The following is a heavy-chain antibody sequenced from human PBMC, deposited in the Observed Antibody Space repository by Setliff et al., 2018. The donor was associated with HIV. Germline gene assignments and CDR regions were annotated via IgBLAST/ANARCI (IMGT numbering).Heavy chain of an antibody. Sequence: SETLSLTCAVSGGSISVYYWSWIRQPPGKGLEWIGYTYTSVTNYKPSLKSRITISIDTSKNQFSLKLTSVTAADTAVYYCARHDHSDNLSYPMDVWGKGTTVTVSS. J-gene: IGHJ6*03. CDR3: ARHDHSDNLSYPMDV. V-gene: IGHV4-4*08. CDR1: GGSISVYY. CDR2: TYTSVT. D-gene: IGHD3-22*01.